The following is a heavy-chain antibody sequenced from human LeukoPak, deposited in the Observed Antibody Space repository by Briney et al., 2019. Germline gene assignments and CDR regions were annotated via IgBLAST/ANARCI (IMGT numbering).Heavy chain of an antibody. CDR1: AGSINRFY. V-gene: IGHV4-59*12. CDR2: IYYSGST. CDR3: ARGPPYYYGSGSSGYYYYYYMDV. D-gene: IGHD3-10*01. J-gene: IGHJ6*03. Sequence: TSETLSLTCTVSAGSINRFYWNWIRQSPGKGLEWIGYIYYSGSTYYNPSLKSRVTISVDTSKNQFSLKLSSVTAADTAVYYCARGPPYYYGSGSSGYYYYYYMDVWGKGTTVTVSS.